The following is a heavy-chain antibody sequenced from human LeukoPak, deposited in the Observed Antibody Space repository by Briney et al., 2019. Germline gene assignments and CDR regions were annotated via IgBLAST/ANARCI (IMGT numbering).Heavy chain of an antibody. CDR2: IHYSGST. D-gene: IGHD5-12*01. V-gene: IGHV4-59*02. CDR3: ARDSGGLVYGY. CDR1: GGSVSGSY. J-gene: IGHJ4*02. Sequence: SETLSLTCTVSGGSVSGSYWGWIRQPPEKGLEWIGYIHYSGSTNYNPSLKSRVTISVDTSKNQFSLKVSSVTAADTAVYYCARDSGGLVYGYWGQGTLVTVSS.